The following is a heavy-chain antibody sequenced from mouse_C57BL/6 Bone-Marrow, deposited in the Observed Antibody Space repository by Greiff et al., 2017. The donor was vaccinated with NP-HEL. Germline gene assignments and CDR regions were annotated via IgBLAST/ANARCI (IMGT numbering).Heavy chain of an antibody. J-gene: IGHJ1*03. V-gene: IGHV2-6-1*01. CDR2: IWSDGST. D-gene: IGHD1-1*01. CDR1: GFSLTSYG. CDR3: ARHGGTVVATDWYFDV. Sequence: QVHVKQSGPGLVAPSQSLSITCTVSGFSLTSYGVHWVRQPPGKGLEWLVVIWSDGSTTYNSALKSRLSISKDNSKSQVFLKMNSLQTDDTAMYYCARHGGTVVATDWYFDVWGTGTTVTVSS.